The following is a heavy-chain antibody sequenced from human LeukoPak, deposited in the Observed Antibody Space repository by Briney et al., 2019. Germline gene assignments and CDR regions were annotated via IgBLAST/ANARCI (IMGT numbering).Heavy chain of an antibody. J-gene: IGHJ4*02. V-gene: IGHV4-59*12. Sequence: PSETLSLTCTVSGGSISSYYWSWIRQPPGKGLEWIGYIYYSGSTNYNPSLKSRVTISVDTSKSQFSLQLSSVTAADTAVYYCARNFPYSKLDYWGQGTLVTVSS. CDR3: ARNFPYSKLDY. D-gene: IGHD6-13*01. CDR2: IYYSGST. CDR1: GGSISSYY.